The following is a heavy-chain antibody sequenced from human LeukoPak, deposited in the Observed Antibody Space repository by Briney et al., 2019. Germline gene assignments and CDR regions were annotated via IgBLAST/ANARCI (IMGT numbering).Heavy chain of an antibody. D-gene: IGHD6-13*01. J-gene: IGHJ4*02. CDR1: GDSVTISY. CDR3: ARDHGSSWYGADY. CDR2: VSSDGTT. Sequence: PSETLSLTCSVSGDSVTISYWNWIRQPPGKGLEWIGYVSSDGTTNYNPSLKSRVTISVDTSKNQFSLKLSSVTAADTAVYYCARDHGSSWYGADYWGQGTLVTVSS. V-gene: IGHV4-59*02.